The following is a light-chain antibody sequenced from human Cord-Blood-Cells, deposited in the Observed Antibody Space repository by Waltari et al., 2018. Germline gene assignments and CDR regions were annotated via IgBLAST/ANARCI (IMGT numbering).Light chain of an antibody. J-gene: IGKJ3*01. CDR2: GAS. CDR1: QSVSSN. Sequence: EIVMTQSPATLSVSPGERATLSCRASQSVSSNFAWYQQKPGQAPRLLIDGASTRATGIPARCSCSGSGTEFTLTISSLQSEDFAVYYCQQYNNWPPFTFGPGTKVDIK. V-gene: IGKV3-15*01. CDR3: QQYNNWPPFT.